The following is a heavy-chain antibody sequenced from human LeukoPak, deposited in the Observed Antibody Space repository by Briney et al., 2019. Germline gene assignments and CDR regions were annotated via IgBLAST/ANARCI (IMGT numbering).Heavy chain of an antibody. CDR3: ARLTKGATEQSFLFVYYYYYMDV. Sequence: SETLSLTCTVSGGSISSSSYYWGWIRQPPGKGLEWIGSIYYSGSTYYNPSLKSRVTISVDTSKNQFSLKLSSVTAADTAVYYCARLTKGATEQSFLFVYYYYYMDVWGKGTTVTASS. CDR2: IYYSGST. J-gene: IGHJ6*03. V-gene: IGHV4-39*01. D-gene: IGHD1-26*01. CDR1: GGSISSSSYY.